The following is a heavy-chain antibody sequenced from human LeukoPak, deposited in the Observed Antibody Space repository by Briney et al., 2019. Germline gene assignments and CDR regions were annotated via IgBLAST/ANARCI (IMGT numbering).Heavy chain of an antibody. CDR2: ISYDGSNK. V-gene: IGHV3-30*03. CDR1: GFTFSSFG. Sequence: GGSLRLSCAASGFTFSSFGIHWVRQAPGKGLEWVAVISYDGSNKYYTDSVKGRFTISRDNSKNTLYLQMNSLRAEDTAVYYCAREDTSLVIAYWGQGTLVTVSS. D-gene: IGHD5-18*01. CDR3: AREDTSLVIAY. J-gene: IGHJ4*02.